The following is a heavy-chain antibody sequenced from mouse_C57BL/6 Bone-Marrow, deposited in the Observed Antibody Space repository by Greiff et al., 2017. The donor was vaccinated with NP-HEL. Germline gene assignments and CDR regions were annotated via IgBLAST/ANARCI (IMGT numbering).Heavy chain of an antibody. J-gene: IGHJ3*01. CDR1: GFNIKDYY. CDR3: TTYYYGSTWFAY. V-gene: IGHV14-1*01. Sequence: EVQVLESGAELVRPGASVKLSCTASGFNIKDYYMHWVKQRPEQGLEWIGRIDPEDGDTEYAPKFQGKATMTADTSSNTAYLQLSSLTSEDTAVYYCTTYYYGSTWFAYWGQGTLVTVSA. D-gene: IGHD1-1*01. CDR2: IDPEDGDT.